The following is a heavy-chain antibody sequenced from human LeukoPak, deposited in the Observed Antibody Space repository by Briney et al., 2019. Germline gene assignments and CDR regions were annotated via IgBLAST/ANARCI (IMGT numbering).Heavy chain of an antibody. V-gene: IGHV5-51*01. J-gene: IGHJ4*02. Sequence: GESLKISCKGSGYSFTSYWIGWVRQMPGKGLEWMGIIYPGDSDTRYSPSFQGQVTISADKSISTASLQWSSLKASDNAMYYCARLSAVPRGEFDYWGQGTLVTVSS. CDR3: ARLSAVPRGEFDY. CDR2: IYPGDSDT. CDR1: GYSFTSYW. D-gene: IGHD3-16*01.